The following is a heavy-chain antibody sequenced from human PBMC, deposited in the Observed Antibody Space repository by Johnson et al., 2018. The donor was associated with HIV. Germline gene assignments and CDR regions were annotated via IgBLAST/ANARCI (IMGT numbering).Heavy chain of an antibody. D-gene: IGHD1-1*01. V-gene: IGHV3-7*01. CDR1: GYSLSSSW. CDR3: TTGQLERRSPNDAFDI. Sequence: VQLVESGGGLVQPGGSLRLSCAASGYSLSSSWMNWVRQAPGKGLEWVANIKRDGSERNYVDSVKGRFTISRDDAKNSVQLHLNSLRAEDTAVYYCTTGQLERRSPNDAFDIWGQGTMVTVSS. J-gene: IGHJ3*02. CDR2: IKRDGSER.